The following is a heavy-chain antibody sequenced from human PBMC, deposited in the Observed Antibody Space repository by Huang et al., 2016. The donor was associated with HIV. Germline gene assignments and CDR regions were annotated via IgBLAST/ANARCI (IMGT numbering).Heavy chain of an antibody. V-gene: IGHV3-30*04. CDR1: GFTFSRYA. Sequence: QVQLEQSGGGVVQPGTSLRLSCAASGFTFSRYAIHWVRQAPGRGREWVAVISLDGKENHFTDSVRGRFTSSRDNSNNTVYLDMHRLTPDDSAMYYCAKALHPVMTFGGVTDHWGQGTLVAVSS. CDR2: ISLDGKEN. CDR3: AKALHPVMTFGGVTDH. J-gene: IGHJ4*02. D-gene: IGHD3-16*01.